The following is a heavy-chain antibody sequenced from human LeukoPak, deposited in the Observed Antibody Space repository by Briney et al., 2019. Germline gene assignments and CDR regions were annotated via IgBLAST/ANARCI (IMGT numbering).Heavy chain of an antibody. CDR3: AQQVGYCSSGSCYFTY. Sequence: GGSLRLSCAASGFSFNTYAMSWVRQAPGKGLEWVSAISNTGGSTYYADSVKGRFTISRDKSKNTLSLQMNSLRAEDAAVYYCAQQVGYCSSGSCYFTYWGQGTLVTVSS. CDR2: ISNTGGST. D-gene: IGHD2-15*01. J-gene: IGHJ1*01. V-gene: IGHV3-23*01. CDR1: GFSFNTYA.